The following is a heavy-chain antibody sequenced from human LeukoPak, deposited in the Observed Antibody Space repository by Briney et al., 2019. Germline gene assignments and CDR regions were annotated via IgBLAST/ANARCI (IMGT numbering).Heavy chain of an antibody. CDR1: GGSFSGYY. V-gene: IGHV4-34*01. CDR2: INHSGST. J-gene: IGHJ5*02. D-gene: IGHD2-2*01. CDR3: ARGDYCSSSSCYPAGYNWFDP. Sequence: SETLSLTCAVYGGSFSGYYWGWIRQPPGKGLEWIGEINHSGSTNYNPSLKSRVTISVDTSKNQFSLKLSSVTAADTAVYYCARGDYCSSSSCYPAGYNWFDPWGQGTLVTVYS.